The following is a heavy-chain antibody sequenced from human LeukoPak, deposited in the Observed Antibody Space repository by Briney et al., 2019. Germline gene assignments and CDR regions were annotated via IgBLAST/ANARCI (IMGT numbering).Heavy chain of an antibody. D-gene: IGHD3-10*01. CDR2: IIPILGIA. Sequence: ASVKVSCKASGGTFSSYAISWVRQAPGQGLEWMGRIIPILGIANYAQKFQGRVTTTADKSTSTAYMELGSLRSEDTAVYYCAQLASTRNYYYYYMDVWGKGTTVTVSS. CDR1: GGTFSSYA. J-gene: IGHJ6*03. V-gene: IGHV1-69*04. CDR3: AQLASTRNYYYYYMDV.